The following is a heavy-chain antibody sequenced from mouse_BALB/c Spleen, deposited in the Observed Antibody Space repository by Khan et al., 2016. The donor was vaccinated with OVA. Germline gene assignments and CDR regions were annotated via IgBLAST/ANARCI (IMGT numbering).Heavy chain of an antibody. CDR1: GYSITSGYG. Sequence: VQLQQSGPGLVKPSQSLSLTCTVTGYSITSGYGWNWIRQFPGNKLEWMGYISYSGSTNYDPSLKSRISITRDTSKNQFFLQLNSVTTEDTATYYCARTARIKYWGQGTTLTVSS. V-gene: IGHV3-2*02. CDR2: ISYSGST. CDR3: ARTARIKY. D-gene: IGHD1-2*01. J-gene: IGHJ2*01.